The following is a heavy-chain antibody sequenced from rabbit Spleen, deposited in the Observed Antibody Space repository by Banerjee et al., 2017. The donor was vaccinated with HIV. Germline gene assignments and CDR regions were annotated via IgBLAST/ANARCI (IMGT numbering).Heavy chain of an antibody. J-gene: IGHJ3*01. D-gene: IGHD1-1*01. Sequence: QSLEESGGGLVQPEGSLALTCTASGFSFSSGYYMCWVRQAPGKGLEWIACIYTGRSGSTYYASWATGRFTCSKALSTTVTLQMTSLTAADTATYFCARDTSSSFSSYGMDLWGQGTLVTVS. CDR1: GFSFSSGYY. V-gene: IGHV1S40*01. CDR3: ARDTSSSFSSYGMDL. CDR2: IYTGRSGST.